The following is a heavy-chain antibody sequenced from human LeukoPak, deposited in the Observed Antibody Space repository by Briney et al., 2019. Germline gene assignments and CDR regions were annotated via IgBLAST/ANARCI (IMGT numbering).Heavy chain of an antibody. Sequence: GGSLRLSCAASGFTFSSYAMSWVRQAPGKGQEWVSAVSGNGGSTYYAESVRGRFTISRDNSKNTLYLQMNSLRAEDTAIYYCAKGSSWSSRYFDYWGQGTLVTVSS. CDR3: AKGSSWSSRYFDY. D-gene: IGHD6-13*01. V-gene: IGHV3-23*01. CDR2: VSGNGGST. CDR1: GFTFSSYA. J-gene: IGHJ4*02.